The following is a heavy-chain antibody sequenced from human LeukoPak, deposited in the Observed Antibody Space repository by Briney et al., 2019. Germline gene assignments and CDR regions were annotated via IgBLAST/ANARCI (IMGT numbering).Heavy chain of an antibody. Sequence: SETLSLTCTVSGGSISTYYWSWIRQPPGKGLEWIGYIYYSGSTNYNPSLKSRVTMSVDTSKNQFSLKLSSVTAADTAVYYCARDKDYFDSGGAFDIWGQGTMVTVSS. CDR3: ARDKDYFDSGGAFDI. J-gene: IGHJ3*02. D-gene: IGHD3-22*01. CDR2: IYYSGST. V-gene: IGHV4-59*01. CDR1: GGSISTYY.